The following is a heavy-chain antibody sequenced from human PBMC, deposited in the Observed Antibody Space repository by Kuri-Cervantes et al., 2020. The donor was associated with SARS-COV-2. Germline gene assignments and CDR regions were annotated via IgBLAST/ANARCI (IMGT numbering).Heavy chain of an antibody. D-gene: IGHD3-10*01. V-gene: IGHV4-59*01. CDR1: GDSMTYDY. CDR2: VYYNGYIT. J-gene: IGHJ5*02. CDR3: ARDGPPSYGSGSYPNWFDP. Sequence: SETLSLTCAVSGDSMTYDYWSWIRQAPGKGLEWIGHVYYNGYITNYNPSLKSRVTISVDTSKNQFSLNLISVTAADTAVYYCARDGPPSYGSGSYPNWFDPWGQGTLVTVSS.